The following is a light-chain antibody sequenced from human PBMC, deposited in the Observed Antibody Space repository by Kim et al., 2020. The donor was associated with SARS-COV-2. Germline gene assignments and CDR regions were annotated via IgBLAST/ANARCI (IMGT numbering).Light chain of an antibody. CDR1: QGVSSS. J-gene: IGKJ1*01. CDR2: GAA. Sequence: SPGERATLSCRAGQGVSSSLAWYQQKPGQAPRLLSYGAATWATGRPARFSGSGCGTEFTLTISSLQSEDVAVYYCQQYNNWTPWTFGQGTKVDIK. CDR3: QQYNNWTPWT. V-gene: IGKV3-15*01.